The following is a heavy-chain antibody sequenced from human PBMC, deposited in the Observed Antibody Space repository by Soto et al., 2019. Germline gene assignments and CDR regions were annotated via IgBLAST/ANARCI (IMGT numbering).Heavy chain of an antibody. J-gene: IGHJ5*02. D-gene: IGHD1-26*01. CDR3: ASRRYSGSYLDP. CDR2: IIPIFGTP. V-gene: IGHV1-69*12. CDR1: GGTFSNDA. Sequence: QDQLVQSGAEVKKPGSSVKVYCKASGGTFSNDAINWVRQAPGQGLEWRGGIIPIFGTPSYAQSFEGKITITADESTGTAYLEVSRRRSEDKAVYYGASRRYSGSYLDPWGQGTLVTVSS.